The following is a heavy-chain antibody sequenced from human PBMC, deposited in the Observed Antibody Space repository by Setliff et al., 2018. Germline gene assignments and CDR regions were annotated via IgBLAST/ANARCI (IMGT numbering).Heavy chain of an antibody. Sequence: PGGSLRLSCAASGFAFSTYAVNWVRQPPGKGLDWVSSISSTSTYIYYADSVKGRFTISRDNAKNSLYLQMDSLRAEDTAVYYCARDNTLFGVVITGSWFDPWGQGTLVTVSS. V-gene: IGHV3-21*01. CDR2: ISSTSTYI. J-gene: IGHJ5*02. D-gene: IGHD3-3*01. CDR3: ARDNTLFGVVITGSWFDP. CDR1: GFAFSTYA.